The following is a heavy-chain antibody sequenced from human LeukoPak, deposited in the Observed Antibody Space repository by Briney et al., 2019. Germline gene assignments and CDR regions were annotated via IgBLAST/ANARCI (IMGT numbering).Heavy chain of an antibody. D-gene: IGHD3-10*01. CDR2: LYHGGST. Sequence: SETLSLTCNVFGYSISSAYSWGWIRQPPGKGLEWIGSLYHGGSTYYNPSLKSRVTISVDTSKNRFSLKLSSVTAADTAVYYCARPITMGLNWFDPWGQGTLVTVSS. V-gene: IGHV4-38-2*02. CDR1: GYSISSAYS. CDR3: ARPITMGLNWFDP. J-gene: IGHJ5*02.